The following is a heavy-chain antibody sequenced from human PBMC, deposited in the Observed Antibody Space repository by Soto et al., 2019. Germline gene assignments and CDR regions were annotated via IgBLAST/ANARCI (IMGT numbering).Heavy chain of an antibody. Sequence: SETLSLTCTVSGGSNSSSSYYWGWIRQPPGKGLEWIGSIYYSGSTYYNPSLKSRVTISVDTSKNQFSLKLSSVTAADTAVYYCASLVCSGGSCYSPYYYYMDVWGKGTTVTVSS. CDR2: IYYSGST. CDR1: GGSNSSSSYY. CDR3: ASLVCSGGSCYSPYYYYMDV. V-gene: IGHV4-39*01. D-gene: IGHD2-15*01. J-gene: IGHJ6*03.